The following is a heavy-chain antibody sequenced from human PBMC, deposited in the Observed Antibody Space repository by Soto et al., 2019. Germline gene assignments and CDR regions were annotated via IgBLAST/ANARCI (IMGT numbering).Heavy chain of an antibody. CDR2: ITGSGGGP. D-gene: IGHD2-15*01. V-gene: IGHV3-23*01. Sequence: EVQLLQSGGGLVQPGGSLRLSCTGSGFTFSSYAMSWVRQAPGKGLEWVASITGSGGGPYYADSVKGWFTISRDNYKNTLYSQMNNLGADDTAVYYCARFFVARAFHFAHWGQGALVTVSS. J-gene: IGHJ1*01. CDR3: ARFFVARAFHFAH. CDR1: GFTFSSYA.